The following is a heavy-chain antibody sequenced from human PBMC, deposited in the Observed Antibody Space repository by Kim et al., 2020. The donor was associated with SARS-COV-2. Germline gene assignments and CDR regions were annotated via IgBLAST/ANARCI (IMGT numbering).Heavy chain of an antibody. CDR3: ARVGYDILTGYYSFDY. J-gene: IGHJ4*02. Sequence: SLKSQVTLSVDTSKNQFALKLGPVTAADTAVYYCARVGYDILTGYYSFDYWGQGTLVTVSS. D-gene: IGHD3-9*01. V-gene: IGHV4-31*01.